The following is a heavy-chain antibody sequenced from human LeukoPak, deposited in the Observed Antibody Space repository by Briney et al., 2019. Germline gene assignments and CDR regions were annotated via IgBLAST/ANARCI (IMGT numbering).Heavy chain of an antibody. D-gene: IGHD4-17*01. CDR2: ITSTSSYT. J-gene: IGHJ4*02. CDR1: GFPFSDYY. V-gene: IGHV3-11*06. Sequence: GGSLRLSCAASGFPFSDYYMTWIRQAPGKGLEWLSYITSTSSYTNYADSVKGRVTISRDNAKNSLYLQMNSLRAEDTAVYYCARDQRYGDYQDYWGQGTLVTVSS. CDR3: ARDQRYGDYQDY.